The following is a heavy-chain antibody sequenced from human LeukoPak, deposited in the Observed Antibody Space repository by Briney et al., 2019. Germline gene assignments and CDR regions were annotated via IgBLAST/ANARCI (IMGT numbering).Heavy chain of an antibody. CDR1: GYSFTNYW. Sequence: GESLKISCQGFGYSFTNYWIGWVRQMPGKGMEWMGVIYPGDSRIRYNPSFQGQVTISADKSISTAYLQWSSLKASDTAMYYCARHPPYYYGSGSYLSYYYYGMDVWGQGTTVTVSS. J-gene: IGHJ6*02. V-gene: IGHV5-51*01. D-gene: IGHD3-10*01. CDR2: IYPGDSRI. CDR3: ARHPPYYYGSGSYLSYYYYGMDV.